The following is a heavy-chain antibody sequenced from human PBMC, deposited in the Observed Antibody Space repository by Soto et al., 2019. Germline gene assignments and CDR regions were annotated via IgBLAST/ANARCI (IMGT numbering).Heavy chain of an antibody. CDR3: ARGLRNYYGVDV. CDR2: VKYDGSTT. J-gene: IGHJ6*02. CDR1: GFTFSMYW. D-gene: IGHD5-12*01. V-gene: IGHV3-74*03. Sequence: EVQLVESGGGVVQPGGSLRLSCVASGFTFSMYWMHWVRQAPGKGLVWVSRVKYDGSTTANADSVKGRFTISRDNAKNTAYLQMNSLRAEDSGVYYCARGLRNYYGVDVWGQGTTVTVSS.